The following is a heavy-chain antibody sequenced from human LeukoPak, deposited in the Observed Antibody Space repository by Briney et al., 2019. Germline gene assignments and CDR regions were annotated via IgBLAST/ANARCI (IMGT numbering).Heavy chain of an antibody. CDR2: INHSGST. CDR3: ARVPYSGSYSSPYFDY. V-gene: IGHV4-34*01. D-gene: IGHD1-26*01. J-gene: IGHJ4*02. CDR1: GGSFSGYY. Sequence: SETLSLTCAVYGGSFSGYYWSWIRQPPGKGLGWIGEINHSGSTNYNPSLKSRVTISVDTSKNQFSLKLSSVTAADTAVYYCARVPYSGSYSSPYFDYWGQGTLVTVSS.